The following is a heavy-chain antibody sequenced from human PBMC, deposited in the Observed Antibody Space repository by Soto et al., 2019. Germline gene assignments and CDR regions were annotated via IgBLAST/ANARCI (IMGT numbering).Heavy chain of an antibody. V-gene: IGHV3-64*01. Sequence: EVQLVESGGGLVQPGGSLRLSCAASGFTFSSYAMHWVRQAPGKGLEYVSAISSNGGSTYYANSVKGRFTISRDNSKNKLYLQMGSLRAEDMAVYYCARLRGYCSGGSCYPALGAFDIWGQGTMVTVSS. D-gene: IGHD2-15*01. CDR2: ISSNGGST. J-gene: IGHJ3*02. CDR1: GFTFSSYA. CDR3: ARLRGYCSGGSCYPALGAFDI.